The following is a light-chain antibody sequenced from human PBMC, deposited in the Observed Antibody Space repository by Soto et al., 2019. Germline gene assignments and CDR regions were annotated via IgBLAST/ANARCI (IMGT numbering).Light chain of an antibody. CDR3: HQYGSSSWT. V-gene: IGKV3-20*01. J-gene: IGKJ1*01. Sequence: ETVLTQSPGTLSLSPGESATLSCRASQSAFSSYLAWFQKKPGQAPRLLIYAASSRATGVPDRFSGSGSGTDFTLTISRLEPEDFAVYYCHQYGSSSWTLGQGTKVEIK. CDR1: QSAFSSY. CDR2: AAS.